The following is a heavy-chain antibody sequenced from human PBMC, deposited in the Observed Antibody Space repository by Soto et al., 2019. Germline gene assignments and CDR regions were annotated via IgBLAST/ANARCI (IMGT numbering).Heavy chain of an antibody. J-gene: IGHJ4*02. V-gene: IGHV3-23*01. CDR1: GGSFSGYY. CDR3: ATDPYSSGWSYYFDY. CDR2: ISGSGGST. D-gene: IGHD6-19*01. Sequence: ETLSLTCAVYGGSFSGYYWSWIRQPPGKGLEWVSAISGSGGSTYYADSVKGRFTISRDNSKNTLYLQMNSLRAEDTAVYYCATDPYSSGWSYYFDYWGQGTLVTVSS.